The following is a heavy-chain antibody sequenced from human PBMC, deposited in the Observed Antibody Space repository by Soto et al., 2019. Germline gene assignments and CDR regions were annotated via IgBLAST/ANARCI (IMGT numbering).Heavy chain of an antibody. J-gene: IGHJ6*02. V-gene: IGHV1-69*13. Sequence: ASVKVSCKASGGTFSSYAISWVRQAPGQGLEWMGGIIPIFGTVNYAQKFQGRVTITADESTSTAYMELSSLRSEDTAVYYCARVQGGTRHYYYYYGMDVWGQGTTVTVSS. CDR1: GGTFSSYA. CDR3: ARVQGGTRHYYYYYGMDV. D-gene: IGHD1-1*01. CDR2: IIPIFGTV.